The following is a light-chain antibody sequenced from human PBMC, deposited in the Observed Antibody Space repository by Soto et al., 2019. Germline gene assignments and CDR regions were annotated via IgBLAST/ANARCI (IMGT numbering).Light chain of an antibody. Sequence: QSVLTQPPSVSGAPGQRVTISCTGSSSNIGAGYDVHWYRQLPGTAPKLLIYVNSNRPSGVPDRFSGSTSGTSASLAITGLQAEDEADYYCQSYDSSLSGPDVVFGGGTKLTVL. CDR2: VNS. CDR1: SSNIGAGYD. CDR3: QSYDSSLSGPDVV. V-gene: IGLV1-40*01. J-gene: IGLJ2*01.